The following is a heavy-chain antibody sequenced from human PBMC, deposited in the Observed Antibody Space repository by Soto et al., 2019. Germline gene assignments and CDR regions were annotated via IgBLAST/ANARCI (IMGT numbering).Heavy chain of an antibody. J-gene: IGHJ4*02. V-gene: IGHV3-23*03. CDR1: GFTFNNYA. D-gene: IGHD6-19*01. Sequence: PGGSLRLSCVVSGFTFNNYAMNWVRQAPGKGLEWVAVIVGDASSIDYADSVKGRFTISRDNSKNIMYLQMTSLKVEDTATYFCAKDLRPDGRYDLDYWGQGTQVTVSS. CDR3: AKDLRPDGRYDLDY. CDR2: IVGDASSI.